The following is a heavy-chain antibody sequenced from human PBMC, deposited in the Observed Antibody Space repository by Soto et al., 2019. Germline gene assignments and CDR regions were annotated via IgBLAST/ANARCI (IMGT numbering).Heavy chain of an antibody. CDR2: ISSSSTYI. D-gene: IGHD3-10*01. CDR1: GFTFSSYS. Sequence: EVQLVESGGDLVKPGGSLRLSCADSGFTFSSYSMNWVRQAPGKGLEWVSSISSSSTYIYYADSVKGRFTISRDNAKNSLYLQMNSLSAEDTAVYYCARGGRKITRHFDYWGQGTLVTVSS. J-gene: IGHJ4*02. V-gene: IGHV3-21*01. CDR3: ARGGRKITRHFDY.